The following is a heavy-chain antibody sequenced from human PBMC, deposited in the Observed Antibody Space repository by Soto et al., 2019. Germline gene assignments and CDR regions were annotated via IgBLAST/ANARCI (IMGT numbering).Heavy chain of an antibody. CDR1: GGSVSSSSYY. Sequence: QLQLQESGPGLVKPSETLSLTCTVSGGSVSSSSYYWGWIRQPPGKGLEWIGNIFYSGGTYYNPALKSLFPFSVDTTKNQFSMKLGSAIPADPALYYCASPNSDDGDYGGFDYSGQGTLVTVSS. CDR2: IFYSGGT. D-gene: IGHD4-17*01. CDR3: ASPNSDDGDYGGFDY. J-gene: IGHJ4*02. V-gene: IGHV4-39*01.